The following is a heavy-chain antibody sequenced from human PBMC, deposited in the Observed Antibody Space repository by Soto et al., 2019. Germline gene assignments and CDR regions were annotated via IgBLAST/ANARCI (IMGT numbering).Heavy chain of an antibody. D-gene: IGHD3-10*01. J-gene: IGHJ4*02. V-gene: IGHV3-23*01. CDR2: ISGSGGST. CDR1: GFTFSSYA. Sequence: PGGSLRLSCAASGFTFSSYAMSWVRQAPGKGLEWVSAISGSGGSTYYADSVKGRFTISRDNSKNTLYLQMNSLRAEDTAVYYCAKDVEPNYYGSGSYYSDYWGQGTLVTVSS. CDR3: AKDVEPNYYGSGSYYSDY.